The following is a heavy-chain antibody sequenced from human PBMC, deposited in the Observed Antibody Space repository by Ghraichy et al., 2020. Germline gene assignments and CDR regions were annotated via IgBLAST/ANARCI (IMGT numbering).Heavy chain of an antibody. CDR2: IYYSGSTDY. J-gene: IGHJ4*02. D-gene: IGHD2-2*01. Sequence: SETLSLTCTVSGGSISSYYWSWIRQPPGKGLEYIGYIYYSGSTDYNYNPSLKSRVTISVETSKSHFSLKLSSVTAADTAFYYCARGYCSSSTCYVVPFDYWGQGTLVTVSS. CDR3: ARGYCSSSTCYVVPFDY. CDR1: GGSISSYY. V-gene: IGHV4-59*01.